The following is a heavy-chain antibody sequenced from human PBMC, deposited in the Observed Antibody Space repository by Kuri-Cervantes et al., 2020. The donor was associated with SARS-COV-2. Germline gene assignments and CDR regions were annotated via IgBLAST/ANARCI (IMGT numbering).Heavy chain of an antibody. J-gene: IGHJ3*02. CDR1: GFTFSSYE. CDR2: ISSSGSTI. V-gene: IGHV3-48*03. CDR3: ARDHLPLWFGESPGSAFDI. Sequence: LSLTCAASGFTFSSYEMNWVRQAPGKGLEWVSYISSSGSTIYYADSVKGRFTISRDNAKNSLYMQMNSLRAEDTAVYYCARDHLPLWFGESPGSAFDIWGHGTMVTV. D-gene: IGHD3-10*01.